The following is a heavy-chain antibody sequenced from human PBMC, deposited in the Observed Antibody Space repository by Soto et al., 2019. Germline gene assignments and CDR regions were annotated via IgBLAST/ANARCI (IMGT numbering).Heavy chain of an antibody. D-gene: IGHD6-6*01. J-gene: IGHJ3*02. CDR1: GYTFTGYY. CDR2: INPNSGGT. Sequence: ASVKVSCKASGYTFTGYYMHWVRQAPGQGLEWMGWINPNSGGTNYAQKFQGRVTMTRDTSISTAYMELSRLRSDDTAVYYCARIPSSIAAPFDIWGQGTMVTVSS. CDR3: ARIPSSIAAPFDI. V-gene: IGHV1-2*02.